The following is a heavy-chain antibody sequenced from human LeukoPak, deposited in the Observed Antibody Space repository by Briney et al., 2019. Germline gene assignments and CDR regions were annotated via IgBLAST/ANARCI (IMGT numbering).Heavy chain of an antibody. CDR3: ARGPYYDSSGYYVY. Sequence: SETLSLTCAAYGGSFSGYYWSWIRQPPGKGLEWIGEINHSGSTNYNPSLKNRVTISADTSKNQFSLKLSSVTAADTAVYYCARGPYYDSSGYYVYWGQGTLVTASS. CDR1: GGSFSGYY. D-gene: IGHD3-22*01. CDR2: INHSGST. V-gene: IGHV4-34*01. J-gene: IGHJ4*02.